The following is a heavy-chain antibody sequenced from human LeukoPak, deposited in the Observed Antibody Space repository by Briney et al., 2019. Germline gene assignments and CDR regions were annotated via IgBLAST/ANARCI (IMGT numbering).Heavy chain of an antibody. D-gene: IGHD3-22*01. CDR1: GFTFSSYE. V-gene: IGHV3-48*03. CDR2: ISSSGSTI. CDR3: ARVQAPTYDSSGYYSY. Sequence: TGGSLRLSCAASGFTFSSYEMNWVREAPGKGLGWESYISSSGSTIYYADSVKGRFTISRDNAKNSLYLQMNSLRAEDTAVYYCARVQAPTYDSSGYYSYWGQGTLVTVSS. J-gene: IGHJ4*02.